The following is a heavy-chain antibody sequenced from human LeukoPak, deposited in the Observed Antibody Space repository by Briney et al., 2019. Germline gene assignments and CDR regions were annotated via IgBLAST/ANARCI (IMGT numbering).Heavy chain of an antibody. D-gene: IGHD6-6*01. Sequence: ASVKVSCKASGYIVTKYGFTWVRQAPGQGLEWMGWISAYDGYTNHAQKFQGRVTMTTDSSTSTAYMELRSLRSDDTAVYYCARVSGSIVARLAWFDSWGQGTLVTVSS. V-gene: IGHV1-18*01. CDR1: GYIVTKYG. J-gene: IGHJ5*01. CDR3: ARVSGSIVARLAWFDS. CDR2: ISAYDGYT.